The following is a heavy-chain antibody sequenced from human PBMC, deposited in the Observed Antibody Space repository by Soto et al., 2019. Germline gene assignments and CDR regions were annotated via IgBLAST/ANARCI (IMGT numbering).Heavy chain of an antibody. J-gene: IGHJ4*02. CDR3: AKKSSTAYCDPVFF. CDR1: GFIFSSYA. D-gene: IGHD2-2*01. Sequence: GGSLILSCAASGFIFSSYAMSWVLQAPGKGLEWVSAISGSGTNIYYAESVEGRFTISRDNARNSVHLQMNDLRGGDTARYFCAKKSSTAYCDPVFFWGQGTLVTVSS. CDR2: ISGSGTNI. V-gene: IGHV3-23*01.